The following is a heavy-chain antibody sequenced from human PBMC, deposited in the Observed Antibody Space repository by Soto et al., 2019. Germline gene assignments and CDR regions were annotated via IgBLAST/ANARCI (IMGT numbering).Heavy chain of an antibody. D-gene: IGHD2-21*02. CDR1: GFTFTNAW. CDR3: TPEFFGVVTSVTPDNY. J-gene: IGHJ4*02. V-gene: IGHV3-15*01. CDR2: IKKISEGGTT. Sequence: VHLVESGGGLVKPGSSLRLSCAASGFTFTNAWMNWVRQSPGKGLEWVGRIKKISEGGTTNYSTPVKGRFTISRDESRSTGYMELNSRKIADTAVSYCTPEFFGVVTSVTPDNYWGQGTLATVPS.